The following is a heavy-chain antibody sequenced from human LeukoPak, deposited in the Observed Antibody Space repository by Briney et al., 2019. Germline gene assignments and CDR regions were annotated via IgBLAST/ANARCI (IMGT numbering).Heavy chain of an antibody. CDR2: INPGVGST. CDR3: ARIANLAPHTAMAWSYYFDY. CDR1: GYTFTSYY. Sequence: ASVKVSCKASGYTFTSYYMHWVRQAPGQGLEWMGIINPGVGSTGYAQKFQGRVTMTRDTSTSTLYMELSSLRSEDTAVYYCARIANLAPHTAMAWSYYFDYWGQGTLVTVSS. V-gene: IGHV1-46*01. D-gene: IGHD5-18*01. J-gene: IGHJ4*02.